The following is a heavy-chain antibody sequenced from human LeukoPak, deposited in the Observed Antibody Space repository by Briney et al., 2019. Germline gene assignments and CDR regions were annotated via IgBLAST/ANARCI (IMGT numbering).Heavy chain of an antibody. CDR1: GGSISSGDYY. CDR2: IYYSGST. V-gene: IGHV4-30-4*08. Sequence: SQTLSLTCTISGGSISSGDYYWSWLRQPPGKGLEWIGYIYYSGSTYYNPSLKSRVTISEDTSKNQFSLKLSSVTAADTAVYYCARANYGGNSGGAFAIWGQGTMVTVSS. CDR3: ARANYGGNSGGAFAI. D-gene: IGHD4-23*01. J-gene: IGHJ3*02.